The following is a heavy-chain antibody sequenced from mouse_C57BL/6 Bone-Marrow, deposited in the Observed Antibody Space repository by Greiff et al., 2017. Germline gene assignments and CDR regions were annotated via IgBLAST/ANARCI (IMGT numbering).Heavy chain of an antibody. CDR2: ILPGSGGT. Sequence: VQLQQSGAELMKPGASVKLSCKATGYTFTGYWIEWVKPRPGHGLEWIGEILPGSGGTNYNEKFKGKATFPADTSSNTAYMQLSSLTTEDSAIYYCARGGAYDYDVDYWGQGTTLTVSA. V-gene: IGHV1-9*01. CDR3: ARGGAYDYDVDY. J-gene: IGHJ2*01. D-gene: IGHD2-4*01. CDR1: GYTFTGYW.